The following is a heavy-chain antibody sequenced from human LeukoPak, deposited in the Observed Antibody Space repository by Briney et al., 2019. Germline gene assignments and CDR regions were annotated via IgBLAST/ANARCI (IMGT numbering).Heavy chain of an antibody. CDR3: ARDIAAAPYYYFDY. Sequence: SETLSLTCAVSGGSISSYYWSWIRQPPGKGLEWIGYIYYSGSTNYNPSLKSRVTISVDTSKNQFSLKLSSVTAADTAVYYCARDIAAAPYYYFDYWGQGTLVTVSS. V-gene: IGHV4-59*01. D-gene: IGHD6-13*01. J-gene: IGHJ4*02. CDR1: GGSISSYY. CDR2: IYYSGST.